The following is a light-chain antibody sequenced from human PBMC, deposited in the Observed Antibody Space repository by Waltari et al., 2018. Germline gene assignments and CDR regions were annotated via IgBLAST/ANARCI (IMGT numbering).Light chain of an antibody. V-gene: IGLV4-69*01. CDR1: SGHSPYA. CDR2: VNSEGSH. Sequence: QLVLTHSPSAFASLGASVQLTFTLRSGHSPYALSWHQQQPEKGPRYLMKVNSEGSHSKGDGIPDRFSGSSSGAERYLTISGLHSEDEADYYCQTWGTGLRVFGGGTKLTVL. CDR3: QTWGTGLRV. J-gene: IGLJ3*02.